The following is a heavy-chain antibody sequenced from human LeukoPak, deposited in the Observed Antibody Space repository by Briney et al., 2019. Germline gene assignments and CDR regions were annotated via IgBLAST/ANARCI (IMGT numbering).Heavy chain of an antibody. CDR3: ARGKPGIAAAHY. V-gene: IGHV4-34*01. J-gene: IGHJ4*02. CDR2: INHSGST. CDR1: GRSFSGYY. D-gene: IGHD6-13*01. Sequence: PSETLSLTCAVYGRSFSGYYWSWIRQPPGKGLEWIGEINHSGSTNYNPSLKSRVTISVDTSKNQFSLKLSSVTAADTAVYYCARGKPGIAAAHYWGQGTLVTVSS.